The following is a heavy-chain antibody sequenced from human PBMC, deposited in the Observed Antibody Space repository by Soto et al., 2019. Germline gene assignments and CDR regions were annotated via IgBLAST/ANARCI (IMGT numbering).Heavy chain of an antibody. Sequence: QVQLVQSGAEVKKPGASVKVSCKASGGTFSSYAISWVRQAPGQGLEWMGGIIPIFGTANYAQKYQGRVPIPADESPSIAYMDLSSLRSEDTAVYYCASDVGYSSGWYRDWGQESLVTVAS. J-gene: IGHJ4*02. CDR2: IIPIFGTA. CDR1: GGTFSSYA. V-gene: IGHV1-69*01. CDR3: ASDVGYSSGWYRD. D-gene: IGHD6-19*01.